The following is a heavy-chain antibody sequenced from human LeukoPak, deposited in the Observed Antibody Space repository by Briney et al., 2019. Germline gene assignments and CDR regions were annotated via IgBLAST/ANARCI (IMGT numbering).Heavy chain of an antibody. Sequence: HPGGSLRLSCAASGFTFSSYGMHWVRQAPGKGLEWVAVISYDGSNKYYADSVKGRFTISRDNSKNTVYLQMDSLRTDDTAVYYCAKSGTSSSWPARVKTYFDNWGQGTLVTVSS. D-gene: IGHD6-13*01. CDR2: ISYDGSNK. V-gene: IGHV3-30*18. CDR1: GFTFSSYG. J-gene: IGHJ4*02. CDR3: AKSGTSSSWPARVKTYFDN.